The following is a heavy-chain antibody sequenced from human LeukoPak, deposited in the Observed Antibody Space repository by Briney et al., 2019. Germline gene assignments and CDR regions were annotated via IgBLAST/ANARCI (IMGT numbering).Heavy chain of an antibody. CDR1: GGSFSGYY. Sequence: PSETLSLTCAVYGGSFSGYYWSWIRQPPGKGLEWIGEINHSGSTNYNPSLKSRVTISVDTSKNQSSLKLSSVTAADTAVYYCASGRVYYDYWGQGTLVTVSS. CDR2: INHSGST. D-gene: IGHD3-22*01. J-gene: IGHJ4*02. CDR3: ASGRVYYDY. V-gene: IGHV4-34*01.